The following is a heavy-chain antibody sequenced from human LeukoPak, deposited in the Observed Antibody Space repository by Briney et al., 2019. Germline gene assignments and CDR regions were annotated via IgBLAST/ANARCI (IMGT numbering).Heavy chain of an antibody. V-gene: IGHV1-69*13. J-gene: IGHJ4*02. CDR1: GGTFISYA. CDR3: ARPAVAGLYYFDY. CDR2: IIPIFGTA. Sequence: EASVKVSCKASGGTFISYAISWVRQAPGQGLEWMGGIIPIFGTANYAQKFQGRVTITADESTSTAYMELSSLRSEDTAVYYCARPAVAGLYYFDYWGQGTLVTVSS. D-gene: IGHD6-19*01.